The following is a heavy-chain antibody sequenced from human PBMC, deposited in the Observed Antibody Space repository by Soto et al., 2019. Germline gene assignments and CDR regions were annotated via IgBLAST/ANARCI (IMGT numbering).Heavy chain of an antibody. CDR2: ISGSGGST. CDR1: GFTFSSYA. J-gene: IGHJ4*02. Sequence: GGSLRLSCAASGFTFSSYAMSWVRQAPGKGLEWVSAISGSGGSTYYADSVKGRFTISRDNSKNTLYLQMNSLRAEDTAVYYGASDGVAATTTTIPAQKLRYQFDYWGQGTLVTVSS. CDR3: ASDGVAATTTTIPAQKLRYQFDY. D-gene: IGHD2-15*01. V-gene: IGHV3-23*01.